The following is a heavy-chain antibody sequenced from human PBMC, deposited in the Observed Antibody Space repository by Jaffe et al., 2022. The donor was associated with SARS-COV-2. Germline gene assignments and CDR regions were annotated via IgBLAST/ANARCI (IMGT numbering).Heavy chain of an antibody. Sequence: EVQLVESGGGLVQPGRSLRLSCAASGFTFDDYAMHWVRQAPGKGLEWVSGISWNSGSIGYADSVKGRFTISRDNAKNSLYLQMNSLRAEDTALYYCAKDKTRAARYGMDVWGQGTTVTVSS. CDR3: AKDKTRAARYGMDV. V-gene: IGHV3-9*01. CDR1: GFTFDDYA. D-gene: IGHD6-6*01. CDR2: ISWNSGSI. J-gene: IGHJ6*02.